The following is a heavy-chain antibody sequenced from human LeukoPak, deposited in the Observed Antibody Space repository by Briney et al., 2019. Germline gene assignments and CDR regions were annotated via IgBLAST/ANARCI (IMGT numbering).Heavy chain of an antibody. J-gene: IGHJ4*02. D-gene: IGHD3-22*01. V-gene: IGHV3-30*04. CDR3: ARGVDSSGYYYVSLFDN. Sequence: GGSLRLSCAASGFTFSSYAMHWVRQAPGKGLEWVAVISYDGTNNYYADSVKGRFTISRDNSKNTLHLQMNSLRAEDTAVYYCARGVDSSGYYYVSLFDNWGQGTLVTVSS. CDR2: ISYDGTNN. CDR1: GFTFSSYA.